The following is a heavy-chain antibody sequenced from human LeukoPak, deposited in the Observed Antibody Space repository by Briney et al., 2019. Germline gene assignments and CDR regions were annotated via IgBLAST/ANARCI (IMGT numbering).Heavy chain of an antibody. CDR1: GYTFTSYG. J-gene: IGHJ6*03. CDR3: ARGLRWLSTLYYYYYMDV. V-gene: IGHV1-8*03. D-gene: IGHD3-22*01. CDR2: MNPNSGNT. Sequence: GASVKVSCKASGYTFTSYGISWVRQAPGQGLEWMGWMNPNSGNTGYAQKFQGRVTITRNTSISTAYMELSSLRSEDTAVYYCARGLRWLSTLYYYYYMDVWGKGTTVTVSS.